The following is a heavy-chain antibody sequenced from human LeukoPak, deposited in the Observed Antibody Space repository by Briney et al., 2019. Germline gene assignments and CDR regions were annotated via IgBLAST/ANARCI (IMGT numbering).Heavy chain of an antibody. D-gene: IGHD3-10*01. Sequence: GGSLRLSCAASGFTFDDYAMHWVRQAPEKGLEWVSGISWNSGSIGYADSVKGRFTISRDNAKNSLYLQMNSLRAEDTALYYCAKDSRSGITMVRGGHFDYWGQGTLVTVSS. CDR2: ISWNSGSI. CDR3: AKDSRSGITMVRGGHFDY. V-gene: IGHV3-9*01. CDR1: GFTFDDYA. J-gene: IGHJ4*02.